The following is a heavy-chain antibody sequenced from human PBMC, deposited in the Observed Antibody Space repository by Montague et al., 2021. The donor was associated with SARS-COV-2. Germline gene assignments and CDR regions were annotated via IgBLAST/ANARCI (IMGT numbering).Heavy chain of an antibody. Sequence: TLSLTCTVSCGSISRGGYYWSWIRKHPGNGLEWIGYIYYSGSTYYNPSLKSRVTISVDTSKNQFSLKLSSVTAADTAVYYCARVQGITMIVVVIGAFDIWGQGTMVTVSS. D-gene: IGHD3-22*01. J-gene: IGHJ3*02. CDR1: CGSISRGGYY. CDR3: ARVQGITMIVVVIGAFDI. V-gene: IGHV4-31*03. CDR2: IYYSGST.